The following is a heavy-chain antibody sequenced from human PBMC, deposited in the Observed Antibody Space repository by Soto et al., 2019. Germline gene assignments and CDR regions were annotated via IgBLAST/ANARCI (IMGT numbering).Heavy chain of an antibody. D-gene: IGHD5-12*01. Sequence: SETLSLTCTVSGGSISSGDYYWSWIRQPPGKGLEWIGYIYYSGSTYYNPSLKSRVTISVDTSKNQFSLKLSSVTAADTAVYYCARGRDGYNLFRGRRDFDYWGQGTLVTVSS. CDR3: ARGRDGYNLFRGRRDFDY. J-gene: IGHJ4*02. CDR2: IYYSGST. CDR1: GGSISSGDYY. V-gene: IGHV4-30-4*01.